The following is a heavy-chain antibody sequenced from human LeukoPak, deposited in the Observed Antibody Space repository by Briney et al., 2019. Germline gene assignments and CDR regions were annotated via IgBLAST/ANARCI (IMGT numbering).Heavy chain of an antibody. CDR2: ISGSGGST. CDR3: AKEKWLGDGYNDY. D-gene: IGHD5-24*01. V-gene: IGHV3-23*01. Sequence: GGSLRLSCAASGFTFSSYAMSGVRQAPGKGLEWVSAISGSGGSTYYADSVKGRFTISRDNSKNTLYLQMNSLRAEDTAVYHCAKEKWLGDGYNDYWGQGTLVTVSS. CDR1: GFTFSSYA. J-gene: IGHJ4*02.